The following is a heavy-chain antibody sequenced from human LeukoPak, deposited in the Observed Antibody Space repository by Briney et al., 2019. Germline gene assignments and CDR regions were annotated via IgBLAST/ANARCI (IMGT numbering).Heavy chain of an antibody. V-gene: IGHV1-2*02. D-gene: IGHD6-25*01. Sequence: GASVKVSCKASGYTFTSYGISWVRQAPGQGLEWMGWINPNINGTNYAQKFQGRVTMTGDRSISTAYMELSRLRSDDTGVYYCARERTPGSGYGVDYWGQGTVVTVSS. CDR2: INPNINGT. J-gene: IGHJ4*02. CDR3: ARERTPGSGYGVDY. CDR1: GYTFTSYG.